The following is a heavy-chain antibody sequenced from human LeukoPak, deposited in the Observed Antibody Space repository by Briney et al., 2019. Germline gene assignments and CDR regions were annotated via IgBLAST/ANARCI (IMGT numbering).Heavy chain of an antibody. Sequence: ASVKVSCKASGGTFSSYAISWVRQAPGQGLEWMGRIIPILGIANYAQKFQGRVTITADKSTSTAYMELSSLRSEDTAVYYCARSYSSSWSNFDYWGQGTLVAVSS. CDR2: IIPILGIA. D-gene: IGHD6-13*01. V-gene: IGHV1-69*04. CDR1: GGTFSSYA. CDR3: ARSYSSSWSNFDY. J-gene: IGHJ4*02.